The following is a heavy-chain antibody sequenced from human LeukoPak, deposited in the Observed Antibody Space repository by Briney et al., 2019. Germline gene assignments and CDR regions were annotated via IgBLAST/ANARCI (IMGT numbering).Heavy chain of an antibody. CDR2: ISSSSSYI. D-gene: IGHD3-10*01. CDR3: ARDMVRGVLSPNWFDP. Sequence: GGSLRLSCAASGFTFSSYSMNWVRQAPGKGLEWVSPISSSSSYIYYADSVKGRFTISRDNAKNSLYLQMNSLRAEDTAVYYCARDMVRGVLSPNWFDPWGQGTLVTVSS. CDR1: GFTFSSYS. V-gene: IGHV3-21*01. J-gene: IGHJ5*02.